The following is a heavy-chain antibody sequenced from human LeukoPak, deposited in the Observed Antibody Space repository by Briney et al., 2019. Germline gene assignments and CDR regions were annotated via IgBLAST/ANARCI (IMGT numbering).Heavy chain of an antibody. Sequence: PGGSLRLSCAASGFTFNNYNMNWVRQAPGKALEWVSSITSSGTYIFYADSVKGRFTISRDNAKNSLYLQMNSLRAEDTAVYYCARRGGYGDSYWYFDLWGRGTLVTVSS. J-gene: IGHJ2*01. D-gene: IGHD4-17*01. CDR3: ARRGGYGDSYWYFDL. V-gene: IGHV3-21*01. CDR2: ITSSGTYI. CDR1: GFTFNNYN.